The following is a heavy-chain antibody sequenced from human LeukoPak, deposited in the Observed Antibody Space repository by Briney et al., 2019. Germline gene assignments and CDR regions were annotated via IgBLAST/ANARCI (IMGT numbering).Heavy chain of an antibody. V-gene: IGHV3-30-3*01. CDR1: GFTFSSFA. CDR3: PRDYYYDSSGSDAFDI. Sequence: GGSLRLSCAASGFTFSSFAMHWGRQAPDKGLEWVAFISYDRTNKYYADSVRGRFPISRDNSKNTLYLQMNSLSAEDTAVYYCPRDYYYDSSGSDAFDIWGQGTMVTVSS. CDR2: ISYDRTNK. D-gene: IGHD3-22*01. J-gene: IGHJ3*02.